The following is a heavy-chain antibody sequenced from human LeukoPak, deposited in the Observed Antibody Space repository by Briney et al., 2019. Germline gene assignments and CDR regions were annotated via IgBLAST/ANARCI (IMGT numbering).Heavy chain of an antibody. CDR2: IYYSGST. V-gene: IGHV4-39*07. J-gene: IGHJ4*02. D-gene: IGHD3-16*01. Sequence: SETLSLTCTVSGGSISSSSYYWGWIRQPPGKGLEWIGSIYYSGSTYYNPSLKSRVTISVDTSKNQFSLKLCSVTAADTAVYYCARDGGLGYFDYWGQGTLVTVSS. CDR3: ARDGGLGYFDY. CDR1: GGSISSSSYY.